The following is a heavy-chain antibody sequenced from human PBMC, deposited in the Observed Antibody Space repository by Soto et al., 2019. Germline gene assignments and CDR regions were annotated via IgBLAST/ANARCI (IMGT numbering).Heavy chain of an antibody. V-gene: IGHV1-8*01. J-gene: IGHJ4*02. D-gene: IGHD3-10*01. CDR3: ARGRASGSYYLLDY. Sequence: ASVKVSCKASGDTFTTYDINWVRQATGHGLEWKGWINPNSGNIGYAQRFQGRVTMTRDTAIRTAYMEVSSLRSDDTAVYYCARGRASGSYYLLDYWGQGTLVTVSS. CDR2: INPNSGNI. CDR1: GDTFTTYD.